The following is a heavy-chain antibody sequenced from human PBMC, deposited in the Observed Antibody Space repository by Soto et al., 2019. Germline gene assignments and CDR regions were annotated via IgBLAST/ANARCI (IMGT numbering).Heavy chain of an antibody. J-gene: IGHJ2*01. CDR2: ISDNGGTT. CDR3: AKDRYCSGGSCYDGAPWYFDL. Sequence: PGGSLRLSCAASEFTFSNYAMSWVHQAPGKGLEWVSSISDNGGTTYYADSVKGRFTISRDNSKNTLYLQMNSLRAEDTAVYYCAKDRYCSGGSCYDGAPWYFDLWGRGTLVTVSS. D-gene: IGHD2-15*01. V-gene: IGHV3-23*01. CDR1: EFTFSNYA.